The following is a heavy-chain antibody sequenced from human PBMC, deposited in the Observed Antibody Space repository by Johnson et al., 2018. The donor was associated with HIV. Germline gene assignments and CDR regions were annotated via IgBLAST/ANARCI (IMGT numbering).Heavy chain of an antibody. V-gene: IGHV3-66*04. CDR1: GFTVSSNY. Sequence: VQLVESGGGLVQPGGSLRLSCAASGFTVSSNYMSWVRQAPGKGLEWVSVIYSGGSTYYADSVKGRFTISRDNSKNTLYLQMNSRRAEDTAVYYCARRDDIRNGAFDIWGQGTMVTVSS. D-gene: IGHD3-22*01. CDR2: IYSGGST. CDR3: ARRDDIRNGAFDI. J-gene: IGHJ3*02.